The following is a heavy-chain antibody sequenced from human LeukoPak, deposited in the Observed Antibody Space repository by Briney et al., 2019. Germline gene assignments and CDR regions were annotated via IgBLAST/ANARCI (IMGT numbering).Heavy chain of an antibody. CDR2: IYRSGST. CDR1: GYSINSGYY. CDR3: ARAGWNGAEIDY. J-gene: IGHJ4*02. V-gene: IGHV4-38-2*02. D-gene: IGHD1-1*01. Sequence: SETLSLTCTVSGYSINSGYYWGWIRQPPGKGLEWIGTIYRSGSTYYNPSLQSRVTISLDASKNQFSLQLSSVTAADTAVYYCARAGWNGAEIDYWGQGTLVTVSS.